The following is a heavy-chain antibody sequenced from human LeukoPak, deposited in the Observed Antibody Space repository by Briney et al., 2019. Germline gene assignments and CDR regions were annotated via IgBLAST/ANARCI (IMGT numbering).Heavy chain of an antibody. CDR1: GYTFTSYA. D-gene: IGHD3-3*01. Sequence: GASVKVSCKASGYTFTSYAISWVRQAPGQGLEWMGRIIPILGIANYAQKFQGRVTITADKSTSTAYMELSSLRSEDTAVYYCARDSVREWGNPYGMDVWGQGTTVTVSS. CDR3: ARDSVREWGNPYGMDV. J-gene: IGHJ6*02. CDR2: IIPILGIA. V-gene: IGHV1-69*04.